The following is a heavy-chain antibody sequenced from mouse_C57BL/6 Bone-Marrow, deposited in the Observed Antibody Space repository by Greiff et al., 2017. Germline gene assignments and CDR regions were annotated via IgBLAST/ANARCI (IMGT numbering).Heavy chain of an antibody. J-gene: IGHJ3*01. Sequence: VKLMAPGPELVKPGASVKLSCKASGYAFRRSWMNWVKQRPGLGLEWIGRIYPGDGDTNYNGKFKGKATLTADKSSSTAYMQLSSLTAEDSAVYFCAGVVAHWGQGTLATVSA. CDR3: AGVVAH. CDR2: IYPGDGDT. D-gene: IGHD1-1*01. CDR1: GYAFRRSW. V-gene: IGHV1-82*01.